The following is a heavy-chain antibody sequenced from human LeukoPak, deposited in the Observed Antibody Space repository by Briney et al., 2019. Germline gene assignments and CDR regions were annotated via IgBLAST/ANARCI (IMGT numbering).Heavy chain of an antibody. Sequence: GGSLRLSCAASGFIFTSYAMTWVRQAPGKGLEWVSGISGSGDSTYYADSVKGRFTISRDNSKNTLSLQMNSLKTEDTAVYYCTTWQPYYYYMDVWGKGTTVTVSS. V-gene: IGHV3-23*01. CDR3: TTWQPYYYYMDV. CDR1: GFIFTSYA. CDR2: ISGSGDST. J-gene: IGHJ6*03. D-gene: IGHD1-14*01.